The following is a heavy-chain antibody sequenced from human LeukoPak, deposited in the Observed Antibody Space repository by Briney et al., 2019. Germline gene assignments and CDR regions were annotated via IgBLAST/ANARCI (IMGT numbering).Heavy chain of an antibody. CDR1: GFTFSGYG. CDR3: ATHYYDSSGYNPFDY. CDR2: IRYDGSNK. V-gene: IGHV3-30*02. D-gene: IGHD3-22*01. J-gene: IGHJ4*02. Sequence: GGSLRLSCAAAGFTFSGYGMAWVRQAPGKGLEWVAFIRYDGSNKYYADSVKGRFTISRDNSKNTLYLQMNSLRAEDTAVYYCATHYYDSSGYNPFDYWGQGTLVTVSS.